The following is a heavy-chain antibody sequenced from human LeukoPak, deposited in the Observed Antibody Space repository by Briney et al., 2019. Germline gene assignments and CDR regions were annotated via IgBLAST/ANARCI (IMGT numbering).Heavy chain of an antibody. CDR1: GFTFGSFA. CDR3: AKIARLVSYLDY. J-gene: IGHJ4*02. CDR2: INQDGSEK. D-gene: IGHD6-19*01. Sequence: PGGSLRLSCAASGFTFGSFAMTWVRQAPGEGLEWVANINQDGSEKYFVDPVKGRFTISRDNAKNSLYLQMNSLRAEDTAVYYCAKIARLVSYLDYWGQGILVTVSS. V-gene: IGHV3-7*03.